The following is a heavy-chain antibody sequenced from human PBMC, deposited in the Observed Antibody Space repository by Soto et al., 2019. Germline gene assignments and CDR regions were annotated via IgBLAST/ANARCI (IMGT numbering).Heavy chain of an antibody. CDR2: IDPSDSYT. V-gene: IGHV5-10-1*01. Sequence: GEALKVSWKGSGYSFTSYWISWGRQMPGKGLEWMGRIDPSDSYTNYSPSFQGHVTISADKSISTAYLQWSSPKASDTAMYYCARRYDFCSGPYGMAVWGQGTTVTVSS. CDR1: GYSFTSYW. J-gene: IGHJ6*02. CDR3: ARRYDFCSGPYGMAV. D-gene: IGHD3-3*01.